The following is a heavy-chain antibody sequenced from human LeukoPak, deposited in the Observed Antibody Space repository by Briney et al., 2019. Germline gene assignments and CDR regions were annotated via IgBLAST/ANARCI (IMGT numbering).Heavy chain of an antibody. J-gene: IGHJ5*02. Sequence: ASVKVSCKASGYTFTGYYMHWVRQAPGQGLEWMGWINPNSGGTNYAQKFQGRVTMTRDTSISTAYMELSRLRSDDTAVYYCAREGRIQLWFHNWFDPWGQGTLVTVSS. D-gene: IGHD5-18*01. CDR2: INPNSGGT. V-gene: IGHV1-2*02. CDR3: AREGRIQLWFHNWFDP. CDR1: GYTFTGYY.